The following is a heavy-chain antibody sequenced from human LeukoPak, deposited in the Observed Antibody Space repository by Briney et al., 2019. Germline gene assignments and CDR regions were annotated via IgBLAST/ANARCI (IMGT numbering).Heavy chain of an antibody. J-gene: IGHJ4*02. V-gene: IGHV3-23*01. D-gene: IGHD6-19*01. CDR1: GFTFSIYA. Sequence: PGGSLRLSCAASGFTFSIYAMTWVRQAPGNGLEWVSGINGISGETYYADSVKGRFTISRDNSRNTLFLQMSSLRPDDTAVYYCAKGGAQQAVYYFDYWGQGTLVTVSS. CDR3: AKGGAQQAVYYFDY. CDR2: INGISGET.